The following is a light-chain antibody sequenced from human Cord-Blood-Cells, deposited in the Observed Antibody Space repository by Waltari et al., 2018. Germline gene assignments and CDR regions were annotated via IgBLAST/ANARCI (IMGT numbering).Light chain of an antibody. J-gene: IGLJ3*02. CDR2: EVS. CDR3: SSYAGSNNLV. CDR1: RRDVGGYNY. Sequence: QSALTQPPSASGSPGQSVTISCPGTRRDVGGYNYVPWYQQHPGKATKPMIYEVSKRPSGFPDRFSGSKSGNTASLTVSGLQAEDEADYYCSSYAGSNNLVFGGGTKLTVL. V-gene: IGLV2-8*01.